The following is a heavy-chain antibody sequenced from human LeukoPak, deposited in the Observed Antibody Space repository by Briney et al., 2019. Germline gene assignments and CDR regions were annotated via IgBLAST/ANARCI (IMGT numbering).Heavy chain of an antibody. CDR1: GFTFSSYA. CDR2: ISYDRSNK. V-gene: IGHV3-30-3*01. Sequence: GGSLRLSCAASGFTFSSYAMHWVRQAPGKGLEWVAVISYDRSNKYYADSVKGRFTISRDNSKNTLYLQMNSLRAEDTAVYYCARDKGVAGTRLKRYYYYGMDVWGQGTTVTVSS. CDR3: ARDKGVAGTRLKRYYYYGMDV. J-gene: IGHJ6*02. D-gene: IGHD6-19*01.